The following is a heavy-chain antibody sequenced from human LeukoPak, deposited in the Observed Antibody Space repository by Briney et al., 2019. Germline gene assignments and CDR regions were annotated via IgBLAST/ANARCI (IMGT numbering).Heavy chain of an antibody. CDR3: ARVGRLLWFGELYYFDY. V-gene: IGHV3-7*01. D-gene: IGHD3-10*01. CDR1: GFTFSSCW. J-gene: IGHJ4*02. Sequence: PGGSLRLSCAASGFTFSSCWMSWVRQAPGKGLEWVANIKQDGSEKYYVDSVKGRFTISRDNAKNSLYLQMNSLRAEDTAVYYCARVGRLLWFGELYYFDYWGQGTLVTVSS. CDR2: IKQDGSEK.